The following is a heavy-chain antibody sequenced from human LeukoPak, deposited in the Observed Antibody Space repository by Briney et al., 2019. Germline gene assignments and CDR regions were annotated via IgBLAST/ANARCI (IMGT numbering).Heavy chain of an antibody. D-gene: IGHD2-21*02. V-gene: IGHV4-34*01. CDR3: ARGQSHCGGDCYSGHFDY. CDR2: INHSGST. J-gene: IGHJ4*02. CDR1: GGSFSGYY. Sequence: PSETLSLTCAVYGGSFSGYYWSWLRQPPGKGLEWIGEINHSGSTNYNPSLKSRVTISVDTSKNQFSLKLSSVTAADTAVYYCARGQSHCGGDCYSGHFDYWSQGTLVTVSS.